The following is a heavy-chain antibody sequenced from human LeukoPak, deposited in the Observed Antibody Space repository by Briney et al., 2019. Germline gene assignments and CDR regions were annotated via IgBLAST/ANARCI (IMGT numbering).Heavy chain of an antibody. J-gene: IGHJ4*02. CDR3: ARDLSDYGDYPGY. CDR1: GFTVSSNY. V-gene: IGHV3-53*01. CDR2: IYSGGST. D-gene: IGHD4-17*01. Sequence: GGSLRLSCAASGFTVSSNYMSWVRQAPGKGLEWVSVIYSGGSTYYADSVKGRFTISRDNSKNTLYLQMNSLRAEDTAVYYCARDLSDYGDYPGYWGQGTLVTVSS.